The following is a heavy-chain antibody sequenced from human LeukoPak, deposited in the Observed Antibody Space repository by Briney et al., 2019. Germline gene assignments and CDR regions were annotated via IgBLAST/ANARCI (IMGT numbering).Heavy chain of an antibody. CDR1: GFTFSNAW. CDR2: IKSKTDGGTT. D-gene: IGHD2-15*01. V-gene: IGHV3-15*07. J-gene: IGHJ4*02. CDR3: TTDGYCSGGSCCEFDY. Sequence: GGSLRLSCAASGFTFSNAWMNWVRQAPGKGLEWVCRIKSKTDGGTTDYAAPVKGRFTISRDDSKNTLYLQMNSLKTEDTAVYYCTTDGYCSGGSCCEFDYWGQGTLVTVSS.